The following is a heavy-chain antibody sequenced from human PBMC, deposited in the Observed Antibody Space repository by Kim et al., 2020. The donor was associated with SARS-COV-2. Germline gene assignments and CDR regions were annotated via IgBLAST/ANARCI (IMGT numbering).Heavy chain of an antibody. Sequence: ASVKVSCKVSGYTLTELSMHWVRQAPGKGLEWMGGFDPEDGETIYAQKFQGRVTMTEDTSTDTAYMELSSLRSEDTAVYYCATVPVGATGLDYWGQGTLVTVSS. CDR1: GYTLTELS. D-gene: IGHD1-26*01. V-gene: IGHV1-24*01. CDR2: FDPEDGET. CDR3: ATVPVGATGLDY. J-gene: IGHJ4*02.